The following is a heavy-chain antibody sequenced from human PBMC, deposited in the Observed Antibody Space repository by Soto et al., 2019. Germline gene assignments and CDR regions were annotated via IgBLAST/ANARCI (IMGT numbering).Heavy chain of an antibody. D-gene: IGHD6-13*01. CDR1: GYSFTSYW. J-gene: IGHJ4*02. Sequence: GESLKISCKGSGYSFTSYWISWVRQMPGKGLEWMGRIDPSDSYTNYSPSFQGHVTISADKSISTAYLPWSSLKASDTAMYYCPSLDSSSWYAPFDYWGQGTLVTVSS. CDR2: IDPSDSYT. CDR3: PSLDSSSWYAPFDY. V-gene: IGHV5-10-1*01.